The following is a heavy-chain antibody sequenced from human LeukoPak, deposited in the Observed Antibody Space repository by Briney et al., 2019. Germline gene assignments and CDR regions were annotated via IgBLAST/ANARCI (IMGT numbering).Heavy chain of an antibody. D-gene: IGHD5-24*01. CDR1: GFSFSTYD. CDR2: ISTTGGYT. J-gene: IGHJ4*02. Sequence: PGGSLRLSCVGSGFSFSTYDMGWVRQTPGKGLEWVSAISTTGGYTEDADSVKGRFTISRDNSQNTLFLQMHNLRAEDTAVYYCAKKPATIKFPFDVWGQGTLVTVSP. V-gene: IGHV3-23*01. CDR3: AKKPATIKFPFDV.